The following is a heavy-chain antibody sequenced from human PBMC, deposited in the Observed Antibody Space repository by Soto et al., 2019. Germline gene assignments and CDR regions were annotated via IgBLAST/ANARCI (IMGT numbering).Heavy chain of an antibody. Sequence: PSETLSLTCTVSGGSVSSGNYYWSWIRQPPGKGLEWFGYVYYSGSTNYNPSLKSRVTISVDTSKNQFSLKLSSVTAADTAVYYCARSVPWGILTGYFPYYYGMDVWGQGTTVTVSS. V-gene: IGHV4-61*01. D-gene: IGHD3-9*01. CDR3: ARSVPWGILTGYFPYYYGMDV. CDR1: GGSVSSGNYY. J-gene: IGHJ6*02. CDR2: VYYSGST.